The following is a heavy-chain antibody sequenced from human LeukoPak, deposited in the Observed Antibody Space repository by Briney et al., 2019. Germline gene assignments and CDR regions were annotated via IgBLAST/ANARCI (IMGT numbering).Heavy chain of an antibody. CDR3: ARDLRGTYMVDY. CDR2: ISHDGSAQ. CDR1: GFAFNSYA. Sequence: HPGGSLRLSCAVSGFAFNSYAMHWVRQAPGEGLEWEAFISHDGSAQSYADSVKGRFTISRDNSKNTLYLQMNSLRPEDTAVYYCARDLRGTYMVDYWGQGTLVTVSS. D-gene: IGHD3-10*01. J-gene: IGHJ4*02. V-gene: IGHV3-30-3*01.